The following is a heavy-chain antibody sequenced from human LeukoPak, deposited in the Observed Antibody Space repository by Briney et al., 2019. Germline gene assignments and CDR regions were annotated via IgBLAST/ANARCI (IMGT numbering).Heavy chain of an antibody. D-gene: IGHD4-17*01. CDR3: ARGTTVTTRPLDY. J-gene: IGHJ4*02. Sequence: XVXXXXXQGXEWMGRIIPILGIANYAQKFQGRVTITADKSTSTAYMELSSLRSEDTAVYYCARGTTVTTRPLDYWGQGTLVTVSS. V-gene: IGHV1-69*04. CDR2: IIPILGIA.